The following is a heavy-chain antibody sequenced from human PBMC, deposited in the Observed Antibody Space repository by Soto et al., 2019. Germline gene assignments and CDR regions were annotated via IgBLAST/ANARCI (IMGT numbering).Heavy chain of an antibody. D-gene: IGHD6-13*01. J-gene: IGHJ6*03. Sequence: ASVKVSCKVSGYTFTGYYMHWVRQAPGQGLEWMGWINPNSGGANYAQKFQGWVTMTRDTSISTVYMERRRLRSDDTAVYYCARGAAAAGNGYYYYYMDVWGKGTTVTVSS. V-gene: IGHV1-2*04. CDR2: INPNSGGA. CDR1: GYTFTGYY. CDR3: ARGAAAAGNGYYYYYMDV.